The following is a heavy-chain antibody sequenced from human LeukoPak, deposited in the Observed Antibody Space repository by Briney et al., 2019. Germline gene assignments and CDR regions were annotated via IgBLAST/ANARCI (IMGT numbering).Heavy chain of an antibody. Sequence: SETLSLTCTVSGGSISSYYWSWIRQPPGKGLEWIGYIYYSGSTNYNPSLKSRVTISVDTSKNQFSLKLTSVTAADTAVYYCARRVRFGDGWVFDSWGRGTLVTVSS. CDR1: GGSISSYY. CDR2: IYYSGST. CDR3: ARRVRFGDGWVFDS. V-gene: IGHV4-59*12. D-gene: IGHD5-24*01. J-gene: IGHJ4*02.